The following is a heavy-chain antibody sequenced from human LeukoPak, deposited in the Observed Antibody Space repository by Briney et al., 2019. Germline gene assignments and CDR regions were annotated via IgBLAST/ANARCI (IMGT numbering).Heavy chain of an antibody. J-gene: IGHJ4*02. CDR1: GFTFSSYG. CDR2: ISYDGGNK. Sequence: GRSLRLSCAASGFTFSSYGMHWVRQAPGKGLEWVAVISYDGGNKYYADSVKGRFTISRDNSKNTLYLQMNSLRAEDTAVYYCAKETRVAGFDYWGQGTLVTVSS. D-gene: IGHD6-19*01. CDR3: AKETRVAGFDY. V-gene: IGHV3-30*18.